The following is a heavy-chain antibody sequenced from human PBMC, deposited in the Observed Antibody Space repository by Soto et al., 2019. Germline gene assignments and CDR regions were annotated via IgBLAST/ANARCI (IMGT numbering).Heavy chain of an antibody. D-gene: IGHD1-26*01. J-gene: IGHJ4*02. CDR3: TRDPYGGSRYYFDS. CDR2: IWFDGSNK. V-gene: IGHV3-33*01. CDR1: GFSFSNYA. Sequence: QVQLVESGGGVVQPGKSLRLSCAASGFSFSNYAMHWVRKAPGKGLEWVAVIWFDGSNKYYADSVKGRFTISKDNSQTTVYLQMNSLRAEDTAVYYCTRDPYGGSRYYFDSWGQGTLVTVSS.